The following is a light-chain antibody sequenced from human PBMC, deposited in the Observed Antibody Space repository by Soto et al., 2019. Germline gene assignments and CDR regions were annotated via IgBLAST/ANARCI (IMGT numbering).Light chain of an antibody. V-gene: IGKV1-39*01. CDR2: TTS. CDR1: QSIGSW. Sequence: DIQMTQSPSTLSASIGDRVTITCRASQSIGSWVAWYQQKPGRAPNLLIYTTSNLESGVPSRFSGSGAGTDFTLTISRLQPEDFATYFCQQGYSRPRTFGQGTKVDIK. J-gene: IGKJ1*01. CDR3: QQGYSRPRT.